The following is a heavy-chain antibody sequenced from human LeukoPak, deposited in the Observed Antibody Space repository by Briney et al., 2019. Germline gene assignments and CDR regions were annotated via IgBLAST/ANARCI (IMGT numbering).Heavy chain of an antibody. CDR1: GFIFSNYA. CDR3: AKNLRGNYDTLTAFDP. Sequence: GGSLRLSCAASGFIFSNYAMAWVRQAPGKGLEWVSAITGTAYKTYYADSVKGRFTISRDNSKNTLYLQMNTLRAEDTDIYYCAKNLRGNYDTLTAFDPWGQGTLVTVSS. V-gene: IGHV3-23*01. D-gene: IGHD3-9*01. CDR2: ITGTAYKT. J-gene: IGHJ5*02.